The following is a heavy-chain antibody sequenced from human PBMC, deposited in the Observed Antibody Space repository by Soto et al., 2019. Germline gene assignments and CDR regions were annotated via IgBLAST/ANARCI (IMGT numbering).Heavy chain of an antibody. Sequence: PGGSLRLSCVASGFTVSSNYMSWVRQAPGKGLEWVSAIYSGDITYYADSVKGRFTISRDNSKNTLYLQMNSLRAEDTALYYCAREYYYYGMDVWGQGTTVTVSS. V-gene: IGHV3-66*01. CDR2: IYSGDIT. J-gene: IGHJ6*02. CDR3: AREYYYYGMDV. CDR1: GFTVSSNY.